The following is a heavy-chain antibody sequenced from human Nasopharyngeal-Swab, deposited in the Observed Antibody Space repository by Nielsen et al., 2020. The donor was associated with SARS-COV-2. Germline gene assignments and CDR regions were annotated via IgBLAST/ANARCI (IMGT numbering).Heavy chain of an antibody. CDR1: GFTFSSYA. CDR3: ARDQPLWCGYYDYYYYYMDV. CDR2: ISYDGSNK. Sequence: SLKISCAASGFTFSSYAMHWVRQAPGKGLEWVAVISYDGSNKYYADSVKGRFTISRDNSKNTLYLQMNSLRAEDTAVYYCARDQPLWCGYYDYYYYYMDVWGKGTTVTVSS. V-gene: IGHV3-30*04. D-gene: IGHD3-3*01. J-gene: IGHJ6*03.